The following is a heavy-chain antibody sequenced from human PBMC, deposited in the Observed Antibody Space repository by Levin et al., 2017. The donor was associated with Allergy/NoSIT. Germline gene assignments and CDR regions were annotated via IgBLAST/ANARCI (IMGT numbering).Heavy chain of an antibody. CDR2: ISRNSNYI. V-gene: IGHV3-21*01. J-gene: IGHJ4*02. CDR3: TRKIVEGYFDY. Sequence: GGSLRLSCAASEFTFSSYAMNWVRQAPGKGLEWVSSISRNSNYIYYADSVKGRFTISRDNARNLLFLQINSLRAEDTAVYYCTRKIVEGYFDYWGQGILVTVSS. D-gene: IGHD1-1*01. CDR1: EFTFSSYA.